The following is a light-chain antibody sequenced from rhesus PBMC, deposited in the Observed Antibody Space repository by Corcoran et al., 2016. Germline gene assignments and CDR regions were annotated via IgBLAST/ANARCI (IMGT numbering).Light chain of an antibody. V-gene: IGKV1-32*02. Sequence: DIQMSQSPSSLSASVGDRVTITCRASQDIRNFLNWYQQKPGKAPRSLMFYGNSLASGAPSRFSGSGSGTDCTLTSSSLQPEDFATYYCQQGNSNPRTFGQGTKVEIK. CDR3: QQGNSNPRT. J-gene: IGKJ1*01. CDR1: QDIRNF. CDR2: YGN.